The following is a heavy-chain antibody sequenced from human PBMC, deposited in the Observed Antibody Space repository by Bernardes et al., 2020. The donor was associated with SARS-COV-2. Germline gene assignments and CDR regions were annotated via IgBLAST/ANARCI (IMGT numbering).Heavy chain of an antibody. CDR2: IHPGDSET. V-gene: IGHV5-51*01. J-gene: IGHJ4*02. CDR3: ARRVIVGAGADY. D-gene: IGHD1-26*01. Sequence: SLNLSCKGSGYTFTSYWIAWVRQMPGTGLEWMGIIHPGDSETRYSPSLQGQVTISADKSISTAYLQWSSLKASDSAIYYCARRVIVGAGADYWGQGTLVTVSS. CDR1: GYTFTSYW.